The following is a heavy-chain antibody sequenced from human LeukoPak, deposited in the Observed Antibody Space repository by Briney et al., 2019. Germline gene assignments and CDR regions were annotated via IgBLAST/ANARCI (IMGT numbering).Heavy chain of an antibody. V-gene: IGHV3-30*01. Sequence: PGRSLRLPCAASGFTFSSYAMHWVRQAPGKGLEWVAVISYDGSNKHYADSVKGRFTISRDNSKNTLYLQMNSLRAEDTAVYYCARDRPHDFWSDPTAPGDYWGQGTLVTVSS. D-gene: IGHD3-3*01. J-gene: IGHJ4*02. CDR1: GFTFSSYA. CDR2: ISYDGSNK. CDR3: ARDRPHDFWSDPTAPGDY.